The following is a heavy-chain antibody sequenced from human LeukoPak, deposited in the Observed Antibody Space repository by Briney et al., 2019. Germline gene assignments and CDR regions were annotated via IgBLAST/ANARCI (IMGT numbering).Heavy chain of an antibody. CDR3: ARVYSNYDPAAMDV. V-gene: IGHV3-48*03. CDR1: GFTFSSYE. J-gene: IGHJ6*02. CDR2: ISSSGSTI. Sequence: GGSLRLSCAASGFTFSSYEMNWVRQAPGKGLEWVSYISSSGSTIYHADSVEGRFTISRDNAKNSLYLQMSSLRAEDTAMYYCARVYSNYDPAAMDVWGQGTTVTVSS. D-gene: IGHD4-11*01.